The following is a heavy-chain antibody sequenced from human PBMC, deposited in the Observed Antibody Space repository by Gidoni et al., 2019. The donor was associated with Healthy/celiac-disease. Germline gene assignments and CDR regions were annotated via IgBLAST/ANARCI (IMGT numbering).Heavy chain of an antibody. CDR1: GGSFSGYY. CDR2: INHSGST. D-gene: IGHD7-27*01. V-gene: IGHV4-34*01. Sequence: QVQLQQWGAGLLKPSETLSLTCAVYGGSFSGYYWSWIRQPPGKGLEWIGEINHSGSTNYNPSLKSRVTISVDTSKNQFSLKLSSVTAADTAVYYCARAYWGLYYFDYWGQGTLVTVSS. J-gene: IGHJ4*02. CDR3: ARAYWGLYYFDY.